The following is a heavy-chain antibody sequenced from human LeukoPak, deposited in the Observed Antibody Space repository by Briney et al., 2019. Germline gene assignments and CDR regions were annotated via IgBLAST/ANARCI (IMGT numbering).Heavy chain of an antibody. CDR3: AKDSSGWYTHFDY. CDR2: ISGSGGST. D-gene: IGHD6-19*01. Sequence: GGSLRLSCAASGFTLSSYWMSWVRQAPGKGLERVSAISGSGGSTYYADSVKGRFTISRDNSKNTLYLQMNSLRAEDTAVYYCAKDSSGWYTHFDYWGQGTLVTVSS. V-gene: IGHV3-23*01. CDR1: GFTLSSYW. J-gene: IGHJ4*02.